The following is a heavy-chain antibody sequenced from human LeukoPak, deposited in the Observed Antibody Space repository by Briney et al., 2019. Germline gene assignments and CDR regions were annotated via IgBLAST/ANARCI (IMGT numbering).Heavy chain of an antibody. CDR3: ARDGAPTPPLDSSTDAFDI. D-gene: IGHD2-2*01. CDR1: GYTFTGYY. J-gene: IGHJ3*02. Sequence: ASVKVSCKASGYTFTGYYMHWVRQAPGQGLEWMGWINPNSGGTNYAQKFQGRVTMTRDTSISTAYMELSRLRSDDTAVYYCARDGAPTPPLDSSTDAFDIWGQGTMVTVSS. CDR2: INPNSGGT. V-gene: IGHV1-2*02.